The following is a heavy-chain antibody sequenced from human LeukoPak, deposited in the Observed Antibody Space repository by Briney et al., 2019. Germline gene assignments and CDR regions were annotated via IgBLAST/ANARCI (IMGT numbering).Heavy chain of an antibody. CDR2: IYYSGST. V-gene: IGHV4-59*01. CDR1: GGSISSYY. CDR3: ARTTMVRGTYYMDV. J-gene: IGHJ6*03. Sequence: SETLSLTCTVSGGSISSYYWSWIRQPPGKGLEWIGYIYYSGSTNYNPSLKSRVTISVDTSKNQFSLKLSSVTAADTAVYHCARTTMVRGTYYMDVWGKGTTVTISS. D-gene: IGHD3-10*01.